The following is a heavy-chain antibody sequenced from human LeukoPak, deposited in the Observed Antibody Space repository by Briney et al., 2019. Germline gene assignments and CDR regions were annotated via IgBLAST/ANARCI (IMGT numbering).Heavy chain of an antibody. Sequence: PSETLSLTCTVSGGSIRSYYWSWIRQPAGKGLEWIGRIYSSGSTDYNPSLKSRVTMSVDTSKNQFSLMLTSVTAADTAVYYCAKDAVGATAYYFDYWGQGTLVTVSS. CDR2: IYSSGST. CDR1: GGSIRSYY. J-gene: IGHJ4*02. CDR3: AKDAVGATAYYFDY. V-gene: IGHV4-4*07. D-gene: IGHD1-26*01.